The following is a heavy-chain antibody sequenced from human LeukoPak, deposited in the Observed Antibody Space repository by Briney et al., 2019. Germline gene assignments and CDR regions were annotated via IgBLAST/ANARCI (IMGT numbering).Heavy chain of an antibody. CDR2: XXXXXSNK. Sequence: PGRSLRLSCAASGFTFSGNGMHWVRQAPRKGLEXXXXXXXXXSNKYYADSVKGRFTISRDNSKNTLYLQMNSMRAEDTAVYYCARDGGPTTEDYGDYVSRYFDYWGQGTLVTVSS. D-gene: IGHD4-17*01. CDR3: ARDGGPTTEDYGDYVSRYFDY. V-gene: IGHV3-30*19. CDR1: GFTFSGNG. J-gene: IGHJ4*02.